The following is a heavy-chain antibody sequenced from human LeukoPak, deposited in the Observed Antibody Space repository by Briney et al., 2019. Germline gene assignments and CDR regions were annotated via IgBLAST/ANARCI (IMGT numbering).Heavy chain of an antibody. V-gene: IGHV4-38-2*02. D-gene: IGHD6-19*01. Sequence: SETLSLTCSVSSYSIPSGYYWGRIRQPPGKGLEWIGEINHSGSTNYNPSLKSRVTISVDTSKNQFSLKLSSVTAADTAVYYCARSGQWLVPSFDYWGQGTLVTVSS. CDR3: ARSGQWLVPSFDY. CDR1: SYSIPSGYY. J-gene: IGHJ4*02. CDR2: INHSGST.